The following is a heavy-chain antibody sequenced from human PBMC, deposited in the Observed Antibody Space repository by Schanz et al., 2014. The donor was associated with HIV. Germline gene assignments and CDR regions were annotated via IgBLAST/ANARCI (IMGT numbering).Heavy chain of an antibody. J-gene: IGHJ6*02. CDR3: ARDGGEV. CDR1: GFTFNSYG. D-gene: IGHD3-16*01. V-gene: IGHV3-30*03. Sequence: QVQLVESGGGVVQPGRSLRLSCAASGFTFNSYGMHWVRQAPGKGLEWVSVISYDGSRKHFADSVKGRFTISRDNSKNTLYLQMKSLRAEDTAVYYCARDGGEVWGQGTTVTVSS. CDR2: ISYDGSRK.